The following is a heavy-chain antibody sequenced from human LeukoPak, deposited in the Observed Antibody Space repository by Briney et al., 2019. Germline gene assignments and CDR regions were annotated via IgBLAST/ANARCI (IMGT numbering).Heavy chain of an antibody. CDR3: ARRDGGNPTDY. CDR1: GFTFSSYS. Sequence: PGGSLRLSCAASGFTFSSYSMNWVRQAPGKGLEWVSYISSSSSTIYYADSVKGRFTISRDNAKNSLYLQMNSLRAEDTAVYYCARRDGGNPTDYWGQGTLVTVSS. CDR2: ISSSSSTI. D-gene: IGHD4-23*01. V-gene: IGHV3-48*01. J-gene: IGHJ4*02.